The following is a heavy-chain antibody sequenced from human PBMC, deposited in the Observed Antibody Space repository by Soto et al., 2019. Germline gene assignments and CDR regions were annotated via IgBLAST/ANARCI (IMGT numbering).Heavy chain of an antibody. CDR1: GFTFRSSW. D-gene: IGHD2-15*01. J-gene: IGHJ4*02. CDR2: INGDGSTI. V-gene: IGHV3-74*01. CDR3: ARGGGGGSFDY. Sequence: GGSLRLSCAASGFTFRSSWMHWVRQAPGKGLVWVSRINGDGSTIIYADSVKGRFTISRDNAENTLHLQMNSLRAEDTAVYYCARGGGGGSFDYWGPGTLVTVSS.